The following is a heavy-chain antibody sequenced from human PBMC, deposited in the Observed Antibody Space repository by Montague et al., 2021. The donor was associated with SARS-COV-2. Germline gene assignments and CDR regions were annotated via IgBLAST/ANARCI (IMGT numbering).Heavy chain of an antibody. CDR1: GFTFSSYS. V-gene: IGHV3-21*01. J-gene: IGHJ4*02. CDR2: ISSSSSYI. CDR3: ARGPLHGVAADTPFDL. Sequence: SLRLSCAASGFTFSSYSMNWVRQAPGKGLEWVSSISSSSSYIYYADSVKGRFTISRDNAKNSLYLQMNSLRAADTAVYYCARGPLHGVAADTPFDLWGQGTLVTVSS. D-gene: IGHD2-15*01.